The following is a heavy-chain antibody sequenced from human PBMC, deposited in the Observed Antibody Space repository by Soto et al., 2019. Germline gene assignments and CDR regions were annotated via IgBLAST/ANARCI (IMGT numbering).Heavy chain of an antibody. V-gene: IGHV1-69*06. CDR2: IIPIFATA. J-gene: IGHJ3*02. Sequence: SVKVSCKASGGTFSNYAISWVRQAPGQGLEWMGGIIPIFATANYAQKFQGRVTITADKTTSTAYMELSSLRSEDTAVYYCAGGEKYYYDSSGYYSAFDIWGQGTMVTVSS. CDR3: AGGEKYYYDSSGYYSAFDI. CDR1: GGTFSNYA. D-gene: IGHD3-22*01.